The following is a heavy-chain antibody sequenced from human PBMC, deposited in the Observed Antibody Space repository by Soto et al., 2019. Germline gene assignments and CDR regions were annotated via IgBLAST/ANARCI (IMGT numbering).Heavy chain of an antibody. CDR3: ATIVYDYIWGSYRNYAFDI. CDR1: GYTFTSYD. J-gene: IGHJ3*02. V-gene: IGHV1-8*01. D-gene: IGHD3-16*02. CDR2: MNPNSGNT. Sequence: QVQLVQSGAEVKKPGASVKVSCKASGYTFTSYDINWVRQATGQGLEWMGWMNPNSGNTGYAQKFQGRVTMTRNTAIIIAYMELSSLRSEDTAVYYCATIVYDYIWGSYRNYAFDICGQGTMVTVSS.